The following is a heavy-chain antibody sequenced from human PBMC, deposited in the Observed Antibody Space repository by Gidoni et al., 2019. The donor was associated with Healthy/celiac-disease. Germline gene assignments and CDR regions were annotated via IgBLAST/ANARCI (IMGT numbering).Heavy chain of an antibody. Sequence: EVQLVESGGGLVKLGGSLRLSCAASGFTFSSYSMNWVRQAPGKGLEWVSSISSSSSYIYYADSVKGRFTISRDNAKNSLYLQMNSLRAEDTAVYYCARANDYGDYLRDIWGQGTMVTVSS. D-gene: IGHD4-17*01. J-gene: IGHJ3*02. V-gene: IGHV3-21*01. CDR2: ISSSSSYI. CDR1: GFTFSSYS. CDR3: ARANDYGDYLRDI.